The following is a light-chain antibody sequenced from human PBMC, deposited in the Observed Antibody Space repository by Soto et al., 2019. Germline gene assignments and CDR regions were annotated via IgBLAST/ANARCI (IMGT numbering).Light chain of an antibody. CDR2: DVT. V-gene: IGLV2-14*03. CDR3: SSYTTTTPYV. J-gene: IGLJ1*01. Sequence: QSALTQPAAVSGSPGQSITISCTGTSSDVGGYDYVSWYQQQPGEAPKLIIYDVTNRPSGVSYRFSGSKFGNTASLTISGLQAEDEGDYFCSSYTTTTPYVFGSGTKLTVL. CDR1: SSDVGGYDY.